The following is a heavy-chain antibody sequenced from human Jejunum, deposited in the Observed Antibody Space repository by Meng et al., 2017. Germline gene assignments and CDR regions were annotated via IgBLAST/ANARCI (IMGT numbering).Heavy chain of an antibody. CDR2: INQNGRT. CDR1: GGSFNSYF. D-gene: IGHD2-15*01. CDR3: VRGRDPMVVGELDP. J-gene: IGHJ5*02. V-gene: IGHV4-34*01. Sequence: QVQLEESGPGLVKPSETLSLTCGVYGGSFNSYFWNWIRQPPGKGLEWIGEINQNGRTNYNPSLESRVTISMDKSKKEFSLRLASVTAADTALYYCVRGRDPMVVGELDPWGQGTLVTVSS.